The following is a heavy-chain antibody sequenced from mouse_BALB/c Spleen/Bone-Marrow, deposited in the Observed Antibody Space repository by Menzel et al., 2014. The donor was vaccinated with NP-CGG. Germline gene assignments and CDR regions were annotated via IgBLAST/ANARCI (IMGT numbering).Heavy chain of an antibody. J-gene: IGHJ3*01. CDR2: INPSNGRT. D-gene: IGHD2-3*01. CDR1: GYTFTSYW. CDR3: ARYDGPAWFAY. Sequence: VQLQQSGAELVKPGASVKLSCKASGYTFTSYWIHWVKLRPGHGLEWIGEINPSNGRTNCNEKFKNKATLTVDKSSSTAYIQLSSLTSEDSAVYYCARYDGPAWFAYWGQGTLVTVS. V-gene: IGHV1S81*02.